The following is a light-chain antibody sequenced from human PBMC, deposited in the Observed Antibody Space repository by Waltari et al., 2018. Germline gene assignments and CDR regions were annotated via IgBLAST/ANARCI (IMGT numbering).Light chain of an antibody. CDR2: AAS. J-gene: IGKJ4*01. Sequence: DIQVTQSPSSLSASVGDTLTITCRASQNIYTYLSCYQQIPGKAPRLLIYAASNLQSGVPSRFSGNRSGTEFTLTITSLQPEDYATYYCQQSYKNPLTFGGGTKVESK. CDR1: QNIYTY. CDR3: QQSYKNPLT. V-gene: IGKV1-39*01.